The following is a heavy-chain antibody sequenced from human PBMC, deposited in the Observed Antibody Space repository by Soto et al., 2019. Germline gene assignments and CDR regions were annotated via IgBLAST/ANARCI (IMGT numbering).Heavy chain of an antibody. CDR2: ISAYNGNT. CDR3: ARLYSGYAQLDNYYYYYYMDV. J-gene: IGHJ6*03. V-gene: IGHV1-18*01. D-gene: IGHD5-12*01. CDR1: GYTFTSYG. Sequence: ASVKVSCKASGYTFTSYGISWVRQAPGQGLEWMGWISAYNGNTNYAQKLQGRVTMTTDTSTSTAYMELRSLRSDDTAVYYCARLYSGYAQLDNYYYYYYMDVWGKGTTVTVSS.